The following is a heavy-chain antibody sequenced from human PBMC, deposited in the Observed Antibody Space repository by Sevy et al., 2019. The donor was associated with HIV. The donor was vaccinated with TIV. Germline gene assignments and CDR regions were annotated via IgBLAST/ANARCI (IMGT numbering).Heavy chain of an antibody. CDR3: AGTDRGFITMIVVD. CDR2: IIPIFGTA. CDR1: GGTFSTYA. J-gene: IGHJ4*02. V-gene: IGHV1-69*13. D-gene: IGHD3-22*01. Sequence: ASVKVSCKASGGTFSTYAISWVRQAPGQGLEWMGGIIPIFGTANYAQKFQGRVTITADESTSTAYMELSSLRSEDTAVYYCAGTDRGFITMIVVDWGQGTLVTSPQ.